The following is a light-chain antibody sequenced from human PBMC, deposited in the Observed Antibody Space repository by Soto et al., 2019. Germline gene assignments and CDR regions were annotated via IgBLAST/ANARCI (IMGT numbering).Light chain of an antibody. CDR1: QTISSW. J-gene: IGKJ1*01. CDR3: QHYNSYSEA. V-gene: IGKV1-5*03. Sequence: DIQMTQSPSTLSGSVGDRVTITCRASQTISSWLAWYQQKPGKAPKLLIYKASTLKSGVPSGFSGSGSGTEFTLTISSLQPDDFATYYCQHYNSYSEAFGHGTKVELK. CDR2: KAS.